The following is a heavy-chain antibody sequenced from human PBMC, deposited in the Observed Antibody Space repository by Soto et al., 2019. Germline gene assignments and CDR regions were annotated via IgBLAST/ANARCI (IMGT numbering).Heavy chain of an antibody. CDR1: GYTFTNFG. J-gene: IGHJ6*02. CDR3: ARFYYDSSGYYDYYYYGMDV. Sequence: ASVKVSCKASGYTFTNFGISWVRQAPGQGLERMGWISAYNGNTNYAQNLQGRVTMTTDTSTSTAYMELRSLRSDDTAVYFFARFYYDSSGYYDYYYYGMDVWGQGTTVTVSS. V-gene: IGHV1-18*01. D-gene: IGHD3-22*01. CDR2: ISAYNGNT.